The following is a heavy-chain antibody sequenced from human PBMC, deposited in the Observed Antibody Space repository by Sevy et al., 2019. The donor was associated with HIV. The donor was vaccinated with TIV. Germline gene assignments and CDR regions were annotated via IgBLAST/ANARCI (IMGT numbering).Heavy chain of an antibody. Sequence: GGSLRLSCAASGFTFDDYAMHWVRQTPGRGLEWVSGISWNGGRVGYADSVKGRFTISRDNTKNSLYLQMNSLRVEDTALYFCAKDITMIVVADVHFDYWGQGTLVTVSS. D-gene: IGHD3-22*01. CDR3: AKDITMIVVADVHFDY. CDR1: GFTFDDYA. CDR2: ISWNGGRV. V-gene: IGHV3-9*01. J-gene: IGHJ4*02.